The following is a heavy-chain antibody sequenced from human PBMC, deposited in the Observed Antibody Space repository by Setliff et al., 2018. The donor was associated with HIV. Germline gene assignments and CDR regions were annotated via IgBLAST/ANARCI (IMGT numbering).Heavy chain of an antibody. CDR3: ARGGPTVAFGLDV. Sequence: LSLTCAVSGYSISSGYYWGWIRQPPGKGLEWIGNIYHHETTYYYPSLKGRVTISLDTSNNQFSLNLNSVTAADTAVYYCARGGPTVAFGLDVWGQGTTVTVSS. CDR1: GYSISSGYY. V-gene: IGHV4-38-2*01. D-gene: IGHD4-17*01. CDR2: IYHHETT. J-gene: IGHJ6*02.